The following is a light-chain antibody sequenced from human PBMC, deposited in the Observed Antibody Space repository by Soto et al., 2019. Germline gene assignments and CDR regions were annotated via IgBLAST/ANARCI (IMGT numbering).Light chain of an antibody. Sequence: DIVMTQSPDSLAVSLGERATINCKSSQSVLYSPDNRNFLAWYQQKAGQAPKLIIYRASSRESGVPDRISGSGSGTEFTLTISSLQAEDVAVYYCQQYYSLPYTLGQGTKLEIK. J-gene: IGKJ2*01. V-gene: IGKV4-1*01. CDR2: RAS. CDR1: QSVLYSPDNRNF. CDR3: QQYYSLPYT.